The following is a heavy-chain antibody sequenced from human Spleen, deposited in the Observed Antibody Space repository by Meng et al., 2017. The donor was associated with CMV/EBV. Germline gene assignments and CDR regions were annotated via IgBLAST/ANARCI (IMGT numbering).Heavy chain of an antibody. J-gene: IGHJ3*02. Sequence: GESLKISCAASGFTVNTFAMAGVRQAPGKGLEWVSSIYYSGDTYYADSVKGSFTISRDSSKNALYLQVDSLSVEDTAVHYCARGVNYGSHYHAFEILGQGTLVTVSS. D-gene: IGHD4/OR15-4a*01. CDR1: GFTVNTFA. CDR3: ARGVNYGSHYHAFEI. V-gene: IGHV3-23*01. CDR2: IYYSGDT.